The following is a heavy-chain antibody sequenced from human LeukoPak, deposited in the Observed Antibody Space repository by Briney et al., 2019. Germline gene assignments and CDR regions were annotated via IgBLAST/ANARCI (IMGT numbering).Heavy chain of an antibody. D-gene: IGHD4-11*01. CDR3: AKGQTSYSNYVFDGYMDV. CDR2: ISWDGGST. Sequence: GGSLRLSCAASGFTFDDYTMHWVRQAPGKGLEWVSLISWDGGSTYYADSVKGRFTISRDNSKNSLYLQMNSLRTEDTALYYCAKGQTSYSNYVFDGYMDVWGKGTTVTVSS. J-gene: IGHJ6*03. V-gene: IGHV3-43*01. CDR1: GFTFDDYT.